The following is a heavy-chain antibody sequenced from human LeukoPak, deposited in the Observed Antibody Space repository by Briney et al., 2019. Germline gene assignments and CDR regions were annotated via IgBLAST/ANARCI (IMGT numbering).Heavy chain of an antibody. V-gene: IGHV3-30*18. CDR2: ISDDGSNK. Sequence: GRSLRLSCAASGFTFTSYGMRWVRQAPGKGLEWVADISDDGSNKYYADSVKGRFTISRDSSKNTLSLQMNSLRVEDTAVYYCAKDNKIYRCDDWGQGTLVTVPS. J-gene: IGHJ4*02. D-gene: IGHD5-18*01. CDR3: AKDNKIYRCDD. CDR1: GFTFTSYG.